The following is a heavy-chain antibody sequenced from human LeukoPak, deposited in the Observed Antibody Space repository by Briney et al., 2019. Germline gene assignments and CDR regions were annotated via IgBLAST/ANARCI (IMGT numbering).Heavy chain of an antibody. CDR1: GFTFSSFA. CDR2: ISHIGGST. D-gene: IGHD6-13*01. CDR3: AKEPAAFPLYDAPDM. Sequence: GGSLRLSCAASGFTFSSFAMSWFRQAPVKGLEWVSAISHIGGSTYYADSVKGRFTISRDNSKNTLYLQVNSLIIEDTAIYYCAKEPAAFPLYDAPDMWGQGTMVTVSS. J-gene: IGHJ3*02. V-gene: IGHV3-23*01.